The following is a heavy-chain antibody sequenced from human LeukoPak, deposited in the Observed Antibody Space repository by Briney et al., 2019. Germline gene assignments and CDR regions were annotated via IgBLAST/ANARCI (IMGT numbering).Heavy chain of an antibody. D-gene: IGHD6-6*01. CDR1: GFPFSTFS. J-gene: IGHJ4*02. CDR2: ISHGASNK. CDR3: PRMSGSSSYGGGFDY. V-gene: IGHV3-30-3*01. Sequence: GGSLRLSCAASGFPFSTFSMHWVRQAPGKGLDWVAVISHGASNKYYADSVKGRFTISRDNSKNTLYLQMNSLRAEDTAVYYCPRMSGSSSYGGGFDYWGQGTLVTVSS.